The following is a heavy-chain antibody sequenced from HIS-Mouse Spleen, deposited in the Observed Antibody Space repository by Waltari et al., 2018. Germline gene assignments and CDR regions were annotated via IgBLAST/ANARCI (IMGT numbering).Heavy chain of an antibody. CDR3: ARVRTGDPSYWYFDL. D-gene: IGHD7-27*01. J-gene: IGHJ2*01. V-gene: IGHV4-34*01. CDR2: INQSGST. Sequence: QVQLQQWGAGLLKPSETLSPTCAVHGGSSSGYSWTWTRQPPGKGLEWIGEINQSGSTNYNPSLKSRVTISVDTSKNQFSLKLSSVTAADTAVYYCARVRTGDPSYWYFDLWGRGTLVTVSS. CDR1: GGSSSGYS.